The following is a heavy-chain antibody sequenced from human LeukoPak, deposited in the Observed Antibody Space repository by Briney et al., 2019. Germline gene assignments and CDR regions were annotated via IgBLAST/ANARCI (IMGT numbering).Heavy chain of an antibody. CDR2: ISSSGGNT. Sequence: GGSLRLSCVVSGFTFSDSAMSWVRQAPGKGLEWVSTISSSGGNTYYADSVKGRFTISRDNSKDTLFLQMNSLRAEDTAVYFCARVPLIIVGWMDSWGQGSLVAVSS. V-gene: IGHV3-23*01. CDR1: GFTFSDSA. J-gene: IGHJ4*02. CDR3: ARVPLIIVGWMDS. D-gene: IGHD1-26*01.